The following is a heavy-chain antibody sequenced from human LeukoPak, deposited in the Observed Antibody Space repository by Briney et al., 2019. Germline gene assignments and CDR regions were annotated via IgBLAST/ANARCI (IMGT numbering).Heavy chain of an antibody. D-gene: IGHD4-11*01. Sequence: ASVKVSCKASGYTFTGYYMHWVRQAPGQGLEWMGWINPNSGGTNYAQKFQGRVTMTRDTSISTAYMELSRLRSDDTAVYYCAKDLVYSNYHDGPAQGSDAFDIWGQGTMVTVSS. CDR1: GYTFTGYY. J-gene: IGHJ3*02. CDR3: AKDLVYSNYHDGPAQGSDAFDI. CDR2: INPNSGGT. V-gene: IGHV1-2*02.